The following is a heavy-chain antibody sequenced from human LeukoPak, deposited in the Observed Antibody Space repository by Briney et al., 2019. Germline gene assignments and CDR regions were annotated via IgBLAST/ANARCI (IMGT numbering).Heavy chain of an antibody. V-gene: IGHV4-59*01. J-gene: IGHJ4*02. CDR2: IYYSGST. CDR3: ARVAYSSSWYTVGDYFDY. CDR1: GGSISSYY. D-gene: IGHD6-13*01. Sequence: PSETLSLTCTVSGGSISSYYWSWIRQPPGKGLEWIGYIYYSGSTNYNPSLKSRVTISVDTSKNPFSLKLSSVTAADTAVYYCARVAYSSSWYTVGDYFDYWGQGTLVTVSS.